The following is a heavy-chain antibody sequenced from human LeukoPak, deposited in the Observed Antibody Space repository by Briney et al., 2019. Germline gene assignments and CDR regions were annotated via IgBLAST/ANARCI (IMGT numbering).Heavy chain of an antibody. CDR2: IIPIFGTA. J-gene: IGHJ4*02. Sequence: PSVKVSCKASGGTFSSYAISWVRQAPGQGLEWMGGIIPIFGTANHAQKFQGRVTITADESTSTVYMELSSLRSEDTAVYYCARGTYIVGATLFDYGGQGTLVTVSS. D-gene: IGHD1-26*01. CDR3: ARGTYIVGATLFDY. V-gene: IGHV1-69*13. CDR1: GGTFSSYA.